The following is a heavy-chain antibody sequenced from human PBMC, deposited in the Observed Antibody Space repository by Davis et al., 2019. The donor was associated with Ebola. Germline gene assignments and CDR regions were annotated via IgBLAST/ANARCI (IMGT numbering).Heavy chain of an antibody. V-gene: IGHV4-59*01. J-gene: IGHJ3*01. CDR3: ARVGGLGSSYFEAFDL. CDR2: IYYSGGT. Sequence: PSETLSLTCSVSGGSISSNYWTWIRQSPGKGLEWIGNIYYSGGTNYNPSLKGRVSMSLDAPKDQFSLKLTSVIAADTAVYFCARVGGLGSSYFEAFDLWGQGTLVTVSS. D-gene: IGHD1-26*01. CDR1: GGSISSNY.